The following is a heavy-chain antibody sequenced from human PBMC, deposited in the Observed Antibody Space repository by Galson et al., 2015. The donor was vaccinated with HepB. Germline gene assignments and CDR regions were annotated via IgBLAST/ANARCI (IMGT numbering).Heavy chain of an antibody. CDR2: IYSGGST. CDR1: GFTVSSNY. V-gene: IGHV3-66*02. CDR3: ARGVRGVIIRERYNNWFDP. D-gene: IGHD3-10*01. J-gene: IGHJ5*02. Sequence: SLRLSCAASGFTVSSNYMSWVRQAPGKGLEWVSVIYSGGSTYYADSVKGRFTISRDNSKNTLYLQMNSLRAEDTAVYYCARGVRGVIIRERYNNWFDPWGQGTLVTVSS.